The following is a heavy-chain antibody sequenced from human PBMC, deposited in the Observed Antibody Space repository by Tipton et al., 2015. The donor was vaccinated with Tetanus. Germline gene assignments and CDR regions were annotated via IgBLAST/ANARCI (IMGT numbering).Heavy chain of an antibody. D-gene: IGHD3-3*01. Sequence: TLSLTCAVYGGSFSGYYWSWIRQPPGKGLEWIGYIYYSGSTNYNPSLKSRVTISVDTSKNQFSLKLSSVTAADTAVYYCARLITYYDFWSGYYDYYYGMDVWGQGTTVTVSS. CDR2: IYYSGST. V-gene: IGHV4-59*01. CDR3: ARLITYYDFWSGYYDYYYGMDV. J-gene: IGHJ6*02. CDR1: GGSFSGYY.